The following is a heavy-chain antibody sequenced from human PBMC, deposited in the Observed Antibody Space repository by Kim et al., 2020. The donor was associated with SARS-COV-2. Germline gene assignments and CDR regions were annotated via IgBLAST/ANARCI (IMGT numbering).Heavy chain of an antibody. CDR3: VGERRYCSTTNCYGNWFDP. D-gene: IGHD2-2*01. Sequence: SETLSLTCTISGGSISSTNYYWGWIRQPPGKGLEWIGSIYYSGSTYYDPSLKSRVTVSLDTSKNQFSLKLNSVTAADTAVYYCVGERRYCSTTNCYGNWFDPWGQGTLVTVSS. V-gene: IGHV4-39*02. CDR1: GGSISSTNYY. J-gene: IGHJ5*02. CDR2: IYYSGST.